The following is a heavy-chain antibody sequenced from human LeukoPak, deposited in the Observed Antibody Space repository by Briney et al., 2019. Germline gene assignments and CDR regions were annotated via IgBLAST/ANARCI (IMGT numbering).Heavy chain of an antibody. D-gene: IGHD5-24*01. CDR1: GGSINNGGYY. Sequence: PSETLSLTCTVSGGSINNGGYYWSWIRQHPGKGLEWIGYIYYSGSSYYNPSLRSRVTISVDTSKNHFSLKLSSVTAADTAVYYCARNRDGYNSFDYWGQGTLVTVSS. CDR2: IYYSGSS. V-gene: IGHV4-31*03. J-gene: IGHJ4*02. CDR3: ARNRDGYNSFDY.